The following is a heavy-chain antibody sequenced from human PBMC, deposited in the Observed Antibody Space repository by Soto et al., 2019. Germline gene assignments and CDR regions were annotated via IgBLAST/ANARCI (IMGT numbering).Heavy chain of an antibody. CDR1: GDRVSSNSAA. V-gene: IGHV6-1*01. J-gene: IGHJ4*02. CDR2: TYYRSKWYN. Sequence: SQTLSLTCAISGDRVSSNSAAWNWIRQSPSRGLEWLGRTYYRSKWYNDYAVSVKSRITINPDTSKNQFSLQLNSVTPEDTAVYYCARGVVAPIVVVPAAMYSDYWGQGTLVTVSS. CDR3: ARGVVAPIVVVPAAMYSDY. D-gene: IGHD2-2*01.